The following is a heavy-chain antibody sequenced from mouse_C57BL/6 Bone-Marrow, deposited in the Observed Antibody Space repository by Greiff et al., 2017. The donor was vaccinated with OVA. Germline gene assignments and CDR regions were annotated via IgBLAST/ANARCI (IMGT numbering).Heavy chain of an antibody. V-gene: IGHV1-55*01. J-gene: IGHJ1*03. CDR1: GYTFTSYW. CDR3: ARHYSNYSFDV. CDR2: IYPGSGST. D-gene: IGHD2-5*01. Sequence: QVQLQQSGAELVKPGASVKLSCKASGYTFTSYWITWVKQRPGQGLEWIGDIYPGSGSTNYNEKFKSKATLTVDTSSSTAYMQLSSLTSEDSAVYYCARHYSNYSFDVWGTGTTVTVSS.